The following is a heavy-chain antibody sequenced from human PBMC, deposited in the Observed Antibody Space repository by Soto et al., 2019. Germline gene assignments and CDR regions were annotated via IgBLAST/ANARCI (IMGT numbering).Heavy chain of an antibody. CDR2: IYSGGST. J-gene: IGHJ6*03. CDR1: GFAVSSNY. D-gene: IGHD2-15*01. CDR3: AREVVVAAPERWAAYYYYYEDV. V-gene: IGHV3-66*01. Sequence: PGGSLRLSCAASGFAVSSNYMSWVRQAPGKGLEWVSVIYSGGSTYYAGSVKGRFTISRDNSKNTLYLQMNSLRAEDTAVYYCAREVVVAAPERWAAYYYYYEDVWGKGTTVTVSS.